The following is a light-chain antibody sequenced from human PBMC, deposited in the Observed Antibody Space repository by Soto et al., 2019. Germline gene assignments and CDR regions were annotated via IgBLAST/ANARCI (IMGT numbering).Light chain of an antibody. CDR2: GNS. Sequence: QAVVTQPPSVSGAPGQRVTISCTGSSSNTGARHDVHWYQQLPGTAPKVLIYGNSNRPSGVPDRFAGSKFGTSASLAITGLQAEDEADYYCQSYDSSLSGYVFGTGTKLTVL. CDR3: QSYDSSLSGYV. J-gene: IGLJ1*01. V-gene: IGLV1-40*01. CDR1: SSNTGARHD.